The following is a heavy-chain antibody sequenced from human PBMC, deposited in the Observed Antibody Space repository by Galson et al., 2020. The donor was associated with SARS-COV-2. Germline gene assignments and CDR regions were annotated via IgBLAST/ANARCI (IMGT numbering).Heavy chain of an antibody. CDR2: IYNIDST. CDR3: ARVPNWSYVPDY. D-gene: IGHD1-7*01. CDR1: GVSISSGSYY. Sequence: SETLSLTCAVSGVSISSGSYYWTWIRQPAGKGLEWTGRIYNIDSTNYNPSLKSRVTMSVDTSKSQFSLNLTSLTAADTAVYYCARVPNWSYVPDYWGQGTLVTVSS. J-gene: IGHJ4*02. V-gene: IGHV4-61*02.